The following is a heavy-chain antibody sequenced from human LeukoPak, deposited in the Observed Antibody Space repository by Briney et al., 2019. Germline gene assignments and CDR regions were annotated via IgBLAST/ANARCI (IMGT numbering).Heavy chain of an antibody. V-gene: IGHV4-31*03. CDR3: ARKSSWYTFDY. CDR2: IYYSGST. D-gene: IGHD6-13*01. Sequence: KTSQTLSLTCTVSGGSISSGGYYWSWIRQHPGKGLEWIGYIYYSGSTYYNPSLKSRVTISVDKSKNQFSLKLSSVTAADTAVYYCARKSSWYTFDYWGQGTLVTVSS. CDR1: GGSISSGGYY. J-gene: IGHJ4*02.